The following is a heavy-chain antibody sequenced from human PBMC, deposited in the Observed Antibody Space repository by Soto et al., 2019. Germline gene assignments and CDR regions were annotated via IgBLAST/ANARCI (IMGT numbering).Heavy chain of an antibody. D-gene: IGHD3-10*01. CDR1: GFTFSSYA. CDR3: ARDGSSGGFDY. Sequence: QVQLVESGGGVVQPGRSMRLSCAASGFTFSSYAMHWVRQAPGKGLGWVAVISYDGSNKYYADSVKGRFTISRDNSKNTLYLQMNSLRAEDTAVYYCARDGSSGGFDYWGQGTLVTVSS. J-gene: IGHJ4*02. CDR2: ISYDGSNK. V-gene: IGHV3-30-3*01.